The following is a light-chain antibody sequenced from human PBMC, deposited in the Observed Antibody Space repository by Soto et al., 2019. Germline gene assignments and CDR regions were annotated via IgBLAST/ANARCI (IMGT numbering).Light chain of an antibody. J-gene: IGKJ1*01. CDR3: QQYDSSVWT. CDR2: GVS. CDR1: QSVSSTS. Sequence: IVMTQSPGTLSLSPGGRATLSCRASQSVSSTSLAWYQQKPGQAPRLLMYGVSSRATGIPDRFSGSGSGTDFTLTINRLEPEDFAVYFCQQYDSSVWTFGQGTKV. V-gene: IGKV3-20*01.